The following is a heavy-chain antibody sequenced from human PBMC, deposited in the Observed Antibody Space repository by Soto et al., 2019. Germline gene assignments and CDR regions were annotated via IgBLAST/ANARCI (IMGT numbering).Heavy chain of an antibody. CDR3: ATGGYSGYDWVYYYYYYGMDV. V-gene: IGHV3-21*01. CDR1: GFTFSSYS. D-gene: IGHD5-12*01. CDR2: ISSSSSYI. J-gene: IGHJ6*02. Sequence: PGGSLRLSCAASGFTFSSYSMNWVRQAPGKGLEWVSSISSSSSYIYYADSVKGRFTISRDNAKNSLYLQMNSLRAEDTAVYYCATGGYSGYDWVYYYYYYGMDVWGQGTTVTVSS.